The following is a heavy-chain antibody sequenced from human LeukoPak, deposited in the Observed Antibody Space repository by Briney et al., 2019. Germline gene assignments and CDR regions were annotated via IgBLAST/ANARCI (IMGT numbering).Heavy chain of an antibody. CDR1: GGTFSSYA. J-gene: IGHJ4*02. D-gene: IGHD1-26*01. CDR3: ARGGVGATIDY. CDR2: ISAYNGNT. Sequence: ASVKVSCKASGGTFSSYAISWVRQAPGQGLEWMGWISAYNGNTNYAQKLQGRVTMTTGTSTSTAYMELRSLRSDDTAVYYCARGGVGATIDYWGQGTLVTVSS. V-gene: IGHV1-18*01.